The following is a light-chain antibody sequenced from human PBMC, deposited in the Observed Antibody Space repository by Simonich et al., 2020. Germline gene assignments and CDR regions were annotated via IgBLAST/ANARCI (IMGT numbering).Light chain of an antibody. CDR2: DAS. CDR1: QSVSSSY. Sequence: EIVLTQSPGTLSLSPGERATLSCRASQSVSSSYLAWYQQKPGLAPRLLIYDASSRATGIPARFSGSGSGTDFTLTISRLEPEDFAVYYCQQYGSSPKTFGQGTKLEIK. CDR3: QQYGSSPKT. J-gene: IGKJ2*01. V-gene: IGKV3D-20*01.